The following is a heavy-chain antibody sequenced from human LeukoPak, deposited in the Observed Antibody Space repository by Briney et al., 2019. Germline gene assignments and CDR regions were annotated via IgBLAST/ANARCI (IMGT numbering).Heavy chain of an antibody. CDR1: GFTFRSYW. D-gene: IGHD5-24*01. CDR2: ISNDGSST. CDR3: AKSGYNRFDY. J-gene: IGHJ4*02. Sequence: GGSLRLSCAASGFTFRSYWMHWVRQAPGKGLVWVSRISNDGSSTTYADSVKGRFTISRDNSKNTLYLQMNSLRAEDTAVYYCAKSGYNRFDYWGQGTLVTVSS. V-gene: IGHV3-74*01.